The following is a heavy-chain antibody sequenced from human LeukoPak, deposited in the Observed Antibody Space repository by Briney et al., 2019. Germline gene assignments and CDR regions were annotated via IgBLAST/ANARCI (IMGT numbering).Heavy chain of an antibody. CDR1: GYTFTNYD. CDR3: ARGGRRGFPAY. Sequence: GASVKVSCKSSGYTFTNYDIHWARQATGQGLEWMGWMNPFSANTGYAQKFQGRITITRNTSISTAYMELSSLRSDDTAVYYCARGGRRGFPAYWGQGTLVTVSS. D-gene: IGHD1-26*01. CDR2: MNPFSANT. J-gene: IGHJ4*02. V-gene: IGHV1-8*03.